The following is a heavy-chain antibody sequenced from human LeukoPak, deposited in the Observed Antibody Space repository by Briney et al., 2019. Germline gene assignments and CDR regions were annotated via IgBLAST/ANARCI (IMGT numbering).Heavy chain of an antibody. Sequence: PGGSLRLSCAASGFTFSSYSMNWVRQAPGKGLEWVSSISSISSYIYYADSVKGRFTISRDNAKNSLYLQMNSLRAEDTAVYYCARDGSSSSWYPVDYYYGMDVWGQGTTVTVSS. CDR1: GFTFSSYS. V-gene: IGHV3-21*01. CDR2: ISSISSYI. CDR3: ARDGSSSSWYPVDYYYGMDV. D-gene: IGHD6-13*01. J-gene: IGHJ6*02.